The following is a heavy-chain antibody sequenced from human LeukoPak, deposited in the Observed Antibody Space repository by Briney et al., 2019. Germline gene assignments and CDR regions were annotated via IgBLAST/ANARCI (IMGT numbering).Heavy chain of an antibody. Sequence: GSSVKVSCKASGGTFSSYAISWVRQAPGQGLEWMGWINPNSGGTNYAQKFQGRVTMTRDTSISTAYMELSRLRSDDTAVYYCARGFGGWYGVLIYNWFDPWGQGTLVTVSS. CDR3: ARGFGGWYGVLIYNWFDP. CDR1: GGTFSSYA. CDR2: INPNSGGT. V-gene: IGHV1-2*02. D-gene: IGHD3-10*01. J-gene: IGHJ5*02.